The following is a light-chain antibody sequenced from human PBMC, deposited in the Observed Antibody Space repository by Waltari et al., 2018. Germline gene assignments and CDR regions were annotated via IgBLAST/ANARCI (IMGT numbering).Light chain of an antibody. CDR2: YNSDSEK. CDR1: SAFNVVDFI. V-gene: IGLV5-37*01. J-gene: IGLJ3*02. CDR3: MFWPSNVWV. Sequence: QPVLTQPPSSSASPGESARLPCTLPSAFNVVDFIISWYPQRPGSPPRFLLYYNSDSEKAQGSGVPSRFSGSKDASANAGILLISGLQSEDEADYYCMFWPSNVWVFGGGTKLTVL.